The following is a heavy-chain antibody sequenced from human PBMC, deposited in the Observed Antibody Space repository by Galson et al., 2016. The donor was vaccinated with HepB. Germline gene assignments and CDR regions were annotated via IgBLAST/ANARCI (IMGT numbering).Heavy chain of an antibody. V-gene: IGHV4-4*01. Sequence: ETLSLTCAVSGGSISYNYWWSWVRQPPGQGLEWIGQIYHSGISNYNQSLKSRVSISVDKSKNHFSLQLTSVTAADTAIYFCAKSRYSDTTGYFFPDFWGQGTLVTVSS. CDR2: IYHSGIS. CDR3: AKSRYSDTTGYFFPDF. D-gene: IGHD3-22*01. J-gene: IGHJ4*02. CDR1: GGSISYNYW.